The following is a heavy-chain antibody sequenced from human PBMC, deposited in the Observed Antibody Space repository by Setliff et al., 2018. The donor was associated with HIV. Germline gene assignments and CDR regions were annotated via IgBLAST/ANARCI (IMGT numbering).Heavy chain of an antibody. J-gene: IGHJ4*02. Sequence: TSETLTLTCTVSGGSISSSSHYWGWIRQPPGKGLEWIGGINYRGSTYYNPSFKSRVTISVDAAKNQFSLKLSPVTTADTAVYYCARATATWLVDNWGQGTLVTVSS. V-gene: IGHV4-39*07. D-gene: IGHD2-15*01. CDR1: GGSISSSSHY. CDR3: ARATATWLVDN. CDR2: INYRGST.